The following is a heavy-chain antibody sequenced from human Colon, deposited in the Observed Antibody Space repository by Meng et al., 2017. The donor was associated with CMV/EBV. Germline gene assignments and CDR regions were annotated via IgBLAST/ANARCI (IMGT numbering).Heavy chain of an antibody. CDR3: ARDCSSTSCYTTYYYYGMDV. CDR1: GFTFSSYE. D-gene: IGHD2-2*02. J-gene: IGHJ6*02. Sequence: GESLKISCAASGFTFSSYEMNWVRQAPGKGLEWVSYISSSGSTIYYADSVKGRFTISRDNAKNSLYLQMNSLRAEDTAVYYCARDCSSTSCYTTYYYYGMDVWGQGTTVTVSS. V-gene: IGHV3-48*03. CDR2: ISSSGSTI.